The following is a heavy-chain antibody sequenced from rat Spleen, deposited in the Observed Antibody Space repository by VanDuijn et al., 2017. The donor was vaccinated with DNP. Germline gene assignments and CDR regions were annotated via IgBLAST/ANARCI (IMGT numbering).Heavy chain of an antibody. D-gene: IGHD1-2*01. CDR2: IGSPAYAP. J-gene: IGHJ2*01. CDR1: GFTFSAYY. V-gene: IGHV5-22*01. Sequence: EVQLVESGGGLVQPGRSLKLSCAASGFTFSAYYMAWVRQAPAKGLEWVAYIGSPAYAPYHGDSVKGRFTISRDNAKSTLYLQMNSLRSEDMATYYCASWAPIAPLSTSNYWGQGVMVTVSS. CDR3: ASWAPIAPLSTSNY.